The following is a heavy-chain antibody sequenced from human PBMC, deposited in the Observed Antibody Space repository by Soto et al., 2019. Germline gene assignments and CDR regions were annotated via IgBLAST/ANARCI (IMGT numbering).Heavy chain of an antibody. CDR2: IDGDSGDT. Sequence: QVQLVQSGAEVKKPGASVKVSCKASGYTFTNYYIHWVRQAPGQGLEWMGWIDGDSGDTKDAQKVQGWVTMTRDTSINTAYMELSRLTSDDTAVYYCARTPNNGRAGVYGMDVWGQGTTVTVSS. D-gene: IGHD2-8*01. J-gene: IGHJ6*02. V-gene: IGHV1-2*04. CDR1: GYTFTNYY. CDR3: ARTPNNGRAGVYGMDV.